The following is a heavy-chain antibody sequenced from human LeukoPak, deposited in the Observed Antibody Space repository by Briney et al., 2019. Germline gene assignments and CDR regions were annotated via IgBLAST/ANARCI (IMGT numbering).Heavy chain of an antibody. J-gene: IGHJ4*02. CDR2: IYHSGST. V-gene: IGHV4-30-2*01. CDR3: ARTAMVALYFDY. Sequence: SETLSLTCAVSGGSISSGGYSWSWIRQPPGKGLEWIGYIYHSGSTYYNPSLKSRVTISVDRSKNQFSLKLSSVTAADTAVYYCARTAMVALYFDYWGQGTLVTVSS. CDR1: GGSISSGGYS. D-gene: IGHD5-18*01.